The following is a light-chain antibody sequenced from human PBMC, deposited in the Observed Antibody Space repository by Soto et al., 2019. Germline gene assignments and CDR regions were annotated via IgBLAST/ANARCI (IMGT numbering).Light chain of an antibody. CDR3: QQSYSRMT. V-gene: IGKV1-39*01. J-gene: IGKJ1*01. CDR1: QSISSY. CDR2: AAS. Sequence: DIQMTQPPSSLSASVGDGVTITCRASQSISSYVSWYQQKPGKAPKLLIYAASRLESGVPSRFSGSRSGTDFTLTISSLQPEDFATYYCQQSYSRMTFGQGTKVDIK.